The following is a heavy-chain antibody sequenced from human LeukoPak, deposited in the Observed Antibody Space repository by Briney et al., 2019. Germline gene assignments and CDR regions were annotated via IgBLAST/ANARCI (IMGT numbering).Heavy chain of an antibody. J-gene: IGHJ6*02. Sequence: GGSLRLSCAATGFTFSTAGMSWVPQAPGKGRKGAGRITSKTDGGTTDYAVKVKGRFTISRDESKNSLYLHMDSLKTEDTAVYYCTTAPVLLWFGEFWSGLDVWGQGTTVTVSS. CDR2: ITSKTDGGTT. CDR1: GFTFSTAG. D-gene: IGHD3-10*01. CDR3: TTAPVLLWFGEFWSGLDV. V-gene: IGHV3-15*01.